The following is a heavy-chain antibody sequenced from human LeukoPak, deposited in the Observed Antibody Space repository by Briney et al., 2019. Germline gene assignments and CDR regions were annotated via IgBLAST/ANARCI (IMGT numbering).Heavy chain of an antibody. J-gene: IGHJ1*01. D-gene: IGHD3-16*02. CDR1: GYTFTNYG. CDR3: ARGLLTFGGVIGGPQALEYFQH. Sequence: ATVKVSCKASGYTFTNYGISWVRQAPGQGLEWMGWSSPYNGKTNYAQKLQGRVTMTTDTSTSTAYMELRSLRSDDTAMYYCARGLLTFGGVIGGPQALEYFQHWGQGTLVTVSS. CDR2: SSPYNGKT. V-gene: IGHV1-18*01.